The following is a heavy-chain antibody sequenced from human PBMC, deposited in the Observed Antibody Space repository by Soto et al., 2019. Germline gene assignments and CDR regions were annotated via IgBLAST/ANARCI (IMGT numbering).Heavy chain of an antibody. CDR3: AKPISISGVIIDAFDV. CDR1: KFTFSYYG. Sequence: LRLSCAASKFTFSYYGMHWVRQAPGKGLEWVAVISYEGSNKYYADPAKGRFTISRDNSKNTLYLEMNSLRTEDTAVYYCAKPISISGVIIDAFDVWGQGTMVTVSS. D-gene: IGHD3-3*01. J-gene: IGHJ3*01. CDR2: ISYEGSNK. V-gene: IGHV3-30*18.